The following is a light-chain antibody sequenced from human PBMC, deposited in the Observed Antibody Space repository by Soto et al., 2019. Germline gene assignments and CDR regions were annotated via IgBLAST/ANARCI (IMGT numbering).Light chain of an antibody. J-gene: IGKJ1*01. CDR1: QSIGGD. Sequence: EIVMTQSPAALSVSPWEGATLSCRASQSIGGDLAWYQQKPGQAPRLLIYGASTRATGIPAGFRGRGSGTDFTLTISRLEPEDFAVYSCQQYGSSFTWTFGQGTKVDIK. CDR3: QQYGSSFTWT. CDR2: GAS. V-gene: IGKV3-15*01.